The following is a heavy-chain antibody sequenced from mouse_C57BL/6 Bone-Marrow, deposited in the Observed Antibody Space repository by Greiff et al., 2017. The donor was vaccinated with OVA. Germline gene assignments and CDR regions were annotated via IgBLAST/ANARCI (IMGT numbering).Heavy chain of an antibody. D-gene: IGHD1-1*01. Sequence: EVQLQQSGPELVKPGASVKISCKASGYTFTDYYMNWVKQSHGKSLEWIGDINPNNGGTSCNQKFKGKATLTVDKSSSTAYMELRSLTSEDSAVYYCARPLDYYGSSYWYFDVWGTGTTVTVSS. CDR2: INPNNGGT. J-gene: IGHJ1*03. CDR3: ARPLDYYGSSYWYFDV. CDR1: GYTFTDYY. V-gene: IGHV1-26*01.